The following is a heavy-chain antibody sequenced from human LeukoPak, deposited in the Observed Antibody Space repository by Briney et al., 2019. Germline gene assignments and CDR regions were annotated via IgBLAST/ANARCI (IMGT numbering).Heavy chain of an antibody. Sequence: GGSLRLSCAASGFTFSSYAMHWVRQAPGKGLEWVAVISYDGSNKYYADSVKGRFTISRDNSKNTLYLQMNSLRAEDTAVYYCAKGGVHLGYWGQGTLVTVSS. J-gene: IGHJ4*02. CDR1: GFTFSSYA. CDR2: ISYDGSNK. CDR3: AKGGVHLGY. D-gene: IGHD3-16*01. V-gene: IGHV3-30*04.